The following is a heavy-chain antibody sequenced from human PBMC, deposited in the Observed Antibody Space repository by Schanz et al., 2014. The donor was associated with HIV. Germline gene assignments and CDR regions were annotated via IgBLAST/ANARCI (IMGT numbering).Heavy chain of an antibody. J-gene: IGHJ4*02. Sequence: QEQLVESGGGVVQPGRSLRLSCVASGFNFNSYGMHWVRQAPGKGLEWVAVISYDGTKKHYADSVKGRFTISRDNSKNSLSLLMKSLRADDTAVYYCAKGWRGYSISSLVDYWGQGSLVTVSS. CDR3: AKGWRGYSISSLVDY. V-gene: IGHV3-30*18. CDR1: GFNFNSYG. CDR2: ISYDGTKK. D-gene: IGHD6-6*01.